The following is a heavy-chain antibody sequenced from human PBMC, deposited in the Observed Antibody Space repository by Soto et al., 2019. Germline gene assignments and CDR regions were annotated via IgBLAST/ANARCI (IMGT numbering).Heavy chain of an antibody. CDR2: ISYDGSNK. CDR1: GFTFSSYA. D-gene: IGHD3-3*01. J-gene: IGHJ4*02. V-gene: IGHV3-30-3*01. Sequence: GGSLRLSCAASGFTFSSYAMHWVRQAPGKGLEWVAVISYDGSNKYYADSVKGRFTISRDNSKNTLYLQMNSLRAEDTAVYYCARDDHYDFWSGYWDYWGQGTLVTVSS. CDR3: ARDDHYDFWSGYWDY.